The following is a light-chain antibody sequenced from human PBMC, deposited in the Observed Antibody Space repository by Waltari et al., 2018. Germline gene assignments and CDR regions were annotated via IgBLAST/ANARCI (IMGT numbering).Light chain of an antibody. Sequence: DIQMTQSPSTLSASVGDSVTITCRASQSIVTWLAWYQQKPGKAPKLLIYMASRLEGGVPSRFSASGSGTEFTLTISSLQPDDFATSYCQQYKSSSYTFGQGTKLEI. CDR3: QQYKSSSYT. CDR2: MAS. CDR1: QSIVTW. J-gene: IGKJ2*01. V-gene: IGKV1-5*03.